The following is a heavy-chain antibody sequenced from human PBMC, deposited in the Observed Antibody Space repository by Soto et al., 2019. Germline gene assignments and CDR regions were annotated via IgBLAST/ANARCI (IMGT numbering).Heavy chain of an antibody. D-gene: IGHD2-2*01. Sequence: QITLKKSGPTLVKPTQTLTLTCTFSGFSLSTSGVGVGWIRQPPEKALEWLALIYWDDDKRYSPTLNSRLTIPKDTTNNQVILTITNMAPVDTAAHSCAHRHNTSRAHGGQRTLVAVSS. CDR3: AHRHNTSRAH. J-gene: IGHJ1*01. CDR1: GFSLSTSGVG. CDR2: IYWDDDK. V-gene: IGHV2-5*02.